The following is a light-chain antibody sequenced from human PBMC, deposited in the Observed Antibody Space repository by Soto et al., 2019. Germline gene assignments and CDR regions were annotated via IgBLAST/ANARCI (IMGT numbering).Light chain of an antibody. Sequence: QSALARPRSVSGSPGQSVTISCTGTSSDIGNYNYVSWYQQYPGKAPKLIIYDVSKRPSGIPDRFFGSKFGNTASLTISGLQAEDEADYYRCSYAGSFIFVFGTGTKVTVL. CDR2: DVS. CDR3: CSYAGSFIFV. V-gene: IGLV2-11*01. J-gene: IGLJ1*01. CDR1: SSDIGNYNY.